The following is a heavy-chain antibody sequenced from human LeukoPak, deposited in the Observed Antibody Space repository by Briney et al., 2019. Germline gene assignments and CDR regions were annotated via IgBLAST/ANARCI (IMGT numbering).Heavy chain of an antibody. D-gene: IGHD1-26*01. Sequence: GGSLRLSCSASGFTLSLYWMTWVRQAPGKGLEWVASIKEDGGEKSYVDSVKGRFTISRDNAKNSLYLQMNSLGAEDMAVYYCVRGGSYTFDPWGQGILVTVSS. CDR2: IKEDGGEK. J-gene: IGHJ5*02. V-gene: IGHV3-7*01. CDR1: GFTLSLYW. CDR3: VRGGSYTFDP.